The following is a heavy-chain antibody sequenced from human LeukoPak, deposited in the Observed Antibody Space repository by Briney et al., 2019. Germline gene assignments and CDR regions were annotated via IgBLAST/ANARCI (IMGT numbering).Heavy chain of an antibody. CDR3: ARDNHYYGSGSYDY. Sequence: PGGSLRLSCAASGFTFSSYGMHWVRQAPGKGLEWVAVIWYDGSNQYYADSVKGRFTISRDNSKNTLYLQMNSLRAEDTAVYYCARDNHYYGSGSYDYWGQGTLVTVSS. CDR1: GFTFSSYG. V-gene: IGHV3-33*01. CDR2: IWYDGSNQ. J-gene: IGHJ4*02. D-gene: IGHD3-10*01.